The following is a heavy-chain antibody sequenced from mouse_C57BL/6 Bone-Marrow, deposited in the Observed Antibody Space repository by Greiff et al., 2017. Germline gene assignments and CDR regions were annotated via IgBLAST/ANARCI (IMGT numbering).Heavy chain of an antibody. V-gene: IGHV1-81*01. CDR1: GYTFTSYG. J-gene: IGHJ3*01. Sequence: QVQLQQSGAELARPGASVKLSCKASGYTFTSYGISWVKQRTGQGLEWIGEIYPRSGNTYYNEKFKGKATLTADKSSSTAYMELRSLTSEDSAVYFCARSGGLGAWFAYWGQGTLVTVSA. D-gene: IGHD2-4*01. CDR3: ARSGGLGAWFAY. CDR2: IYPRSGNT.